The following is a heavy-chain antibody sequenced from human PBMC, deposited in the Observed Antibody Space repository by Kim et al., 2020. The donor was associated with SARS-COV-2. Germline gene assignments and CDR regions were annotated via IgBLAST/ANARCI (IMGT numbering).Heavy chain of an antibody. J-gene: IGHJ6*02. CDR2: IKEDGSET. V-gene: IGHV3-7*03. Sequence: GGSLRLSCAASGFTFTSYWMSWVRQAPGKGLEWVANIKEDGSETYYVDSVKDRFTISRDNGKKSVYLQMNSLRGEDTAVYYCARDPDYDLWSGPNYGMDVWGQGTTVTVSS. CDR1: GFTFTSYW. D-gene: IGHD3-3*01. CDR3: ARDPDYDLWSGPNYGMDV.